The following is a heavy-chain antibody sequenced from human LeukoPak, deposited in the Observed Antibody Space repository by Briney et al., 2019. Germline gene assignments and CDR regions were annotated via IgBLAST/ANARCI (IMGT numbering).Heavy chain of an antibody. CDR3: ARDPAYGGDSVGY. CDR2: IYHTGST. Sequence: TLSLTCTVSSYSISSGYYWGWIRQPPGKGLEWIGVIYHTGSTYYNSSLKSRVTISVDTSKNQFSLNLNSVTAAETAVYYCARDPAYGGDSVGYWGQGTLVTVSS. J-gene: IGHJ4*02. CDR1: SYSISSGYY. D-gene: IGHD4-23*01. V-gene: IGHV4-38-2*02.